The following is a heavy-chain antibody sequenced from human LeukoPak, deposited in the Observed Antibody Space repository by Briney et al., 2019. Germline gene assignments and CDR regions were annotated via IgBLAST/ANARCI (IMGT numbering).Heavy chain of an antibody. Sequence: PGGSLRLSCAASGFTFNTYWMNWVRQAPGKGLEWVARIKPDGSEEHYVDSVKGRFTFSRDNAKNSLYLQMNSLRAEDTAVYYCAELGITMIGGVWGKGTTVTISS. V-gene: IGHV3-7*01. J-gene: IGHJ6*04. CDR3: AELGITMIGGV. CDR1: GFTFNTYW. CDR2: IKPDGSEE. D-gene: IGHD3-10*02.